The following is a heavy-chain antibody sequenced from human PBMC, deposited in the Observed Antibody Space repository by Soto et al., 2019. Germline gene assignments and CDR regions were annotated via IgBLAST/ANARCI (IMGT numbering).Heavy chain of an antibody. CDR1: GFTFDDYT. Sequence: PGGSLRLSCAASGFTFDDYTMHWVRQAPGKGLECVSLISCDGVGTYYANSVKGRFTISRDNSKNTVYLQMGSLRTEDTAVYYCARRARPDFYYMDVWGKGTTVTVSS. D-gene: IGHD6-6*01. CDR2: ISCDGVGT. J-gene: IGHJ6*03. V-gene: IGHV3-43*01. CDR3: ARRARPDFYYMDV.